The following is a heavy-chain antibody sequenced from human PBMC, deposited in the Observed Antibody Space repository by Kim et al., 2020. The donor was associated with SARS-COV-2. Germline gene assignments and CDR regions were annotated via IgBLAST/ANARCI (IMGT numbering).Heavy chain of an antibody. D-gene: IGHD2-21*01. J-gene: IGHJ6*02. V-gene: IGHV3-23*01. CDR3: AKIPSYWGGNYDHFDYGMDV. CDR2: ISGSGGST. Sequence: GGSLRLSCAASGFTFSSYAMSWVRQAPGKGLEWVSAISGSGGSTYYADSVKGRFTISRDKSKNTLYLQMNSLRDEDTAVYYCAKIPSYWGGNYDHFDYGMDVWGQGTTVTVSS. CDR1: GFTFSSYA.